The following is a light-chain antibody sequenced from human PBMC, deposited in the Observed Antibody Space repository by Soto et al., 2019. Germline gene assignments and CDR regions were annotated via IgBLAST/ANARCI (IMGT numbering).Light chain of an antibody. V-gene: IGKV1-9*01. CDR2: TAS. CDR1: QGISSY. CDR3: QQLNDYPVT. Sequence: DIQLTQSPSFLSASVGDRVTITCRASQGISSYLAWYQQKPGIAPSLLIYTASTLQSGVPSRFRGSGSGTEFTLTISSLQPEEFATYYCQQLNDYPVTFGGGTKVEIK. J-gene: IGKJ4*01.